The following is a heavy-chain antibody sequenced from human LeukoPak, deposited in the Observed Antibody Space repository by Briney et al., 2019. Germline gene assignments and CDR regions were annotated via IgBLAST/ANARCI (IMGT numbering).Heavy chain of an antibody. D-gene: IGHD2-15*01. CDR3: ARDLGWCSGGSCYVTHNWFDL. J-gene: IGHJ5*02. V-gene: IGHV3-7*03. CDR1: GFTFTSYW. CDR2: IKQDGSEK. Sequence: GGSLRLSCAASGFTFTSYWLGWVRQPPGKGLEWVANIKQDGSEKNYVDSVKGRFTISRDKAKNSLYLQMNSLRAEDTAVYYCARDLGWCSGGSCYVTHNWFDLWGQGTLVTVSS.